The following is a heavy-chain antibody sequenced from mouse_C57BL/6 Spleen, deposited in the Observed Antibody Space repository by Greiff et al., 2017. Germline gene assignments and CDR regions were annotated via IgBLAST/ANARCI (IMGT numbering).Heavy chain of an antibody. Sequence: EVQRVESGGGLVQPGGSLKLSCAASGFTFSDYYMYWVRQTPETRLEWVAYISNGGGSTYYPATVKGRFTISRDNAKNTLYLQMSRLKSEDTAMYYCARHGSSYWYFDVWGTGTTVTVSS. CDR3: ARHGSSYWYFDV. D-gene: IGHD1-1*01. J-gene: IGHJ1*03. V-gene: IGHV5-12*01. CDR2: ISNGGGST. CDR1: GFTFSDYY.